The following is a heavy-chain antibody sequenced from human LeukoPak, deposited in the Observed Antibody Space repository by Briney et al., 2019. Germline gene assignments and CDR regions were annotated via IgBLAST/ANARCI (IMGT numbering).Heavy chain of an antibody. CDR1: GGSFSGYY. J-gene: IGHJ4*02. CDR2: INHSGST. V-gene: IGHV4-34*01. CDR3: ARGGRKTVTSLGY. Sequence: SETLSLTCAVYGGSFSGYYWSWIRQPPGKGLEWIGEINHSGSTNYNPSLKSRVTISVDTSKNQFSLKLSSVTAADTAVYYCARGGRKTVTSLGYWGQGTLVTVSS. D-gene: IGHD4-17*01.